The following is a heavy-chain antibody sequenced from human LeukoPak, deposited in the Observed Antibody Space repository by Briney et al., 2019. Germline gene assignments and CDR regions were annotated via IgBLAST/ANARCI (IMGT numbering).Heavy chain of an antibody. CDR3: ARDRQRSGYLWYFDY. Sequence: GGSLRLSCAASGFTFSSYGMHWVRQAPGKGLEWVAVISYDGSNKYYADSVKGRFTISRDNSKNTLYLQMNSLRAEDTAVYYCARDRQRSGYLWYFDYWGQGTLVTVSS. V-gene: IGHV3-30*19. CDR2: ISYDGSNK. CDR1: GFTFSSYG. D-gene: IGHD3-3*01. J-gene: IGHJ4*02.